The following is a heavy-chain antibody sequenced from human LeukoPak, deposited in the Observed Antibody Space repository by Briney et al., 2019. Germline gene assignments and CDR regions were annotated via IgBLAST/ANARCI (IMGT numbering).Heavy chain of an antibody. CDR3: ATGYSSSSFYFNY. CDR1: GLTFSGYD. Sequence: GGSLRLSCAASGLTFSGYDMHWVRQAPGKGLECVSVIYSGENTYYTDSVKGRFTISRDNSKNTLYLQMNSLRVEDTAVYFCATGYSSSSFYFNYWGQGSLVTVSS. V-gene: IGHV3-53*01. J-gene: IGHJ4*02. D-gene: IGHD6-13*01. CDR2: IYSGENT.